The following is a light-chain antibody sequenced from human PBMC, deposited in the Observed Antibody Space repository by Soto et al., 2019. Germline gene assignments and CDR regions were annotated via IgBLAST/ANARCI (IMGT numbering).Light chain of an antibody. CDR2: SAS. CDR1: QGINNY. J-gene: IGKJ1*01. CDR3: QRYSSVPRT. Sequence: DIQMTQSPSSLSASVGDRVTITCRASQGINNYLAWYQQKPGKVPKLLIYSASTLQSGVPSRFSASGYGTDFPLIISSLQPEDVAIYYCQRYSSVPRTFGQGTKVEI. V-gene: IGKV1-27*01.